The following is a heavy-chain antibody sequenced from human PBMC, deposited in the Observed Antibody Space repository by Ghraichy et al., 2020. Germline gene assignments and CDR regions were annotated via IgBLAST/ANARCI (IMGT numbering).Heavy chain of an antibody. J-gene: IGHJ6*02. Sequence: ASVKVSYKISRSNFTTSVMQLHLQAPGQVVEWIGIINPSGGSTSYAQKFQGRVTMTRETSTSTVYMELSSLRSEDTAVYYCARDSIVVVPAAAAYYYYGMDFWCLG. V-gene: IGHV1-46*01. CDR3: ARDSIVVVPAAAAYYYYGMDF. D-gene: IGHD2-2*01. CDR2: INPSGGST. CDR1: RSNFTTSV.